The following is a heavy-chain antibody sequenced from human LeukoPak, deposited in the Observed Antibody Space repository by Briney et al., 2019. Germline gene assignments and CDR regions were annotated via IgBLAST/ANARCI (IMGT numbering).Heavy chain of an antibody. Sequence: ASVKVSCKTSGYSLTDYYIHWVRQAPGQGLEWLGWINTKSGRTSSARKFQGRVTMTRDPSITTVYMDMAWLTSDDTAIYFCARADFIDAGPYLIGPWGQGTLLTVSS. J-gene: IGHJ1*01. CDR3: ARADFIDAGPYLIGP. D-gene: IGHD3-3*01. CDR2: INTKSGRT. CDR1: GYSLTDYY. V-gene: IGHV1-2*02.